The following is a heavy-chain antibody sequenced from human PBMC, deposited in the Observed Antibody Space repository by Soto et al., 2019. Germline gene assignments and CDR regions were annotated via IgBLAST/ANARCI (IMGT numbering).Heavy chain of an antibody. J-gene: IGHJ4*02. CDR3: ARGVYSFDY. D-gene: IGHD6-6*01. CDR2: ITGSNTI. Sequence: GGPRTVDRGGCGLCICRYRMNWVRQAPGKGLEWLSYITGSNTISYADSVKGRFTISRDNAKNSLYLQMNSLRVEDTAVYYCARGVYSFDYWGQGTLVTVSS. V-gene: IGHV3-48*04. CDR1: GLCICRYR.